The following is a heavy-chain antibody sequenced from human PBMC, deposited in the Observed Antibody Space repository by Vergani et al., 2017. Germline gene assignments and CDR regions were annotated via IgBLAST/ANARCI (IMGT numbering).Heavy chain of an antibody. J-gene: IGHJ4*02. V-gene: IGHV5-51*01. D-gene: IGHD1-1*01. CDR2: IYPADSYT. Sequence: EVELVQSGPEMRKPGESLNISCKGSEYSFGNYWIGWVRQMPGKGLEWMGIIYPADSYTRYSPSFQGQVTIPADKSINTAFLQWDSLKASDTALYYCARHTTYTDSWGQGTLVTVSS. CDR3: ARHTTYTDS. CDR1: EYSFGNYW.